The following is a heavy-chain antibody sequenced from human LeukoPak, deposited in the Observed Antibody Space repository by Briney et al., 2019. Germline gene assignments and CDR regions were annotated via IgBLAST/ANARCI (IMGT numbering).Heavy chain of an antibody. J-gene: IGHJ6*04. CDR2: VYYSGSD. CDR1: GGSLSSGGYY. V-gene: IGHV4-31*03. CDR3: ARLNGYNYALRAYYYGMDV. D-gene: IGHD5-18*01. Sequence: PSQTLSLTCTVSGGSLSSGGYYWGWIRQHPGKGLEWIGYVYYSGSDYYHPFLKSRVTISVETSKNQFSLKLSSVTAADTAVYYCARLNGYNYALRAYYYGMDVCGKGTTVTVSS.